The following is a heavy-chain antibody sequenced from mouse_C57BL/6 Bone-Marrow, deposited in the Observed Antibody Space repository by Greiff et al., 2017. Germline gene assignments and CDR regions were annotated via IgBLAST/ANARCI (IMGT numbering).Heavy chain of an antibody. CDR1: GYAFSRSW. CDR2: IYPGDGDT. J-gene: IGHJ1*03. Sequence: QVQLQQSGPELVKPGASVKISCKASGYAFSRSWMNWVKQRPGQGLEWIGRIYPGDGDTNYNGKFKGKATLTADKSSSTAYMQLSSLTSEDSAVYFCARGGDDYGYFDVWGTGTTVTVSS. D-gene: IGHD2-4*01. V-gene: IGHV1-82*01. CDR3: ARGGDDYGYFDV.